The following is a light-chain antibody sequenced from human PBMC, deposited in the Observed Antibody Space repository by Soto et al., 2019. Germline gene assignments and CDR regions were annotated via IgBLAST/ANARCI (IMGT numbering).Light chain of an antibody. CDR3: GTWDSSLSAGGYV. V-gene: IGLV1-51*01. Sequence: QSVLTQPPSVSAAPGQKVTISCSGSSSNIGNNYVSWYQQLPGTAPKLLIYDNNKRPSGIPDRFSGSKSGTSATLGITGLQTGDEADYYCGTWDSSLSAGGYVFGTGTQLIVL. CDR2: DNN. CDR1: SSNIGNNY. J-gene: IGLJ1*01.